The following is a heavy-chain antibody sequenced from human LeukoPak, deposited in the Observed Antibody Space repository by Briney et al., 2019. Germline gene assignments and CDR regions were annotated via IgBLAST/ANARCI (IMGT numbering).Heavy chain of an antibody. V-gene: IGHV1-2*02. CDR2: INPKSGGT. CDR1: GYTFTDYY. Sequence: ASVKVSCKASGYTFTDYYLHWVRQAPGQGLEWMGWINPKSGGTNSAQKFQGRVTMTRDTSISTAYMQLSRLTSDDTAVYYCARVAVSFWSGLDYWGQGTLVTLSS. D-gene: IGHD3-3*01. J-gene: IGHJ4*02. CDR3: ARVAVSFWSGLDY.